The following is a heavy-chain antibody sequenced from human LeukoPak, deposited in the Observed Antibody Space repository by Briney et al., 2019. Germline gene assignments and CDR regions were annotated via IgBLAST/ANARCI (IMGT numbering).Heavy chain of an antibody. CDR3: ARTLLLWSGYPFDP. J-gene: IGHJ5*02. D-gene: IGHD3-3*01. Sequence: SETLSLTCAVSGGGISSSNWWSWVRQPPGKGLEWIGEIYHSGSTNYNPSLKSRVTISVDKSKNQFSLKLGSVTAADTAVYYCARTLLLWSGYPFDPWGQGTLVTVSS. CDR1: GGGISSSNW. V-gene: IGHV4-4*02. CDR2: IYHSGST.